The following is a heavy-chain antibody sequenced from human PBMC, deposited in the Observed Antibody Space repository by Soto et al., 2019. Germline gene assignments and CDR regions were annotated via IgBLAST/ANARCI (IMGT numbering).Heavy chain of an antibody. D-gene: IGHD2-8*01. Sequence: SVKVSSKASGGTFSSYANSWVRQAPGQGLEWMGGIIPIFGTANYAQKLQGRVTITTDESTSTAYMELSSLRSEDTVVYYCARGKKGNGSDAFDIWGQGTMVTVSS. CDR3: ARGKKGNGSDAFDI. CDR1: GGTFSSYA. J-gene: IGHJ3*02. CDR2: IIPIFGTA. V-gene: IGHV1-69*05.